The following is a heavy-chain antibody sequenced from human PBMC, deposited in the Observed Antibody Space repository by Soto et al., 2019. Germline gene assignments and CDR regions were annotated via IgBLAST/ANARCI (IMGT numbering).Heavy chain of an antibody. D-gene: IGHD4-17*01. V-gene: IGHV3-11*01. J-gene: IGHJ5*02. Sequence: SLRLSCAASGFTFSDYYMSWIRQAPGKGLEWVSYISSSGSSIYYADSVKGRFTISRDNSKNTVYLQMNSLRAEDTAVYYCAKDAGTDYGDSSWFGPWGQGTLVTVAS. CDR2: ISSSGSSI. CDR3: AKDAGTDYGDSSWFGP. CDR1: GFTFSDYY.